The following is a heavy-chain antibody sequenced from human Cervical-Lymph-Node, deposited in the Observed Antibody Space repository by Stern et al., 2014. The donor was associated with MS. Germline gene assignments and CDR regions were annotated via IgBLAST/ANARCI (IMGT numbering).Heavy chain of an antibody. Sequence: QVQLVESGAEVKKPGASVKVSCKASGYSFTGYYIHWVRRAPGQGLEWMGRIDSYSGGANYAQKFKGGLALSRDTSISTAYMELNSLRSADTAIYYCARQYCSGGRCHSSAYNYNGMDVWGQGTTVTVSS. CDR3: ARQYCSGGRCHSSAYNYNGMDV. D-gene: IGHD2-15*01. CDR1: GYSFTGYY. V-gene: IGHV1-2*06. J-gene: IGHJ6*02. CDR2: IDSYSGGA.